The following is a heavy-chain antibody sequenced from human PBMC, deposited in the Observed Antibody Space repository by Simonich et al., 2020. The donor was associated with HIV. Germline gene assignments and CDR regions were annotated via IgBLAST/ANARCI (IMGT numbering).Heavy chain of an antibody. CDR3: ARDGRKGSSTSCSDY. J-gene: IGHJ4*02. CDR1: GFTFSSYS. Sequence: EVQLVESGGGLVKPGGSLRLSCAASGFTFSSYSMNWVRQAPGKGLVWVSSINSSSSYIYYADSVKGRFTISRDNAKNSLYLQMNSLRAEDTAVYYCARDGRKGSSTSCSDYWGQGTLVTVSS. V-gene: IGHV3-21*01. D-gene: IGHD2-2*01. CDR2: INSSSSYI.